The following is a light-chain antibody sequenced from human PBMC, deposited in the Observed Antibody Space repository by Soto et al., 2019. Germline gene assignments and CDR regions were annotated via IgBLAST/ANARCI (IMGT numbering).Light chain of an antibody. Sequence: EIVLAQSPGTLSLSPGERATLSCRASQSLSSSQLAWYQQKPGQAPRLLIHDASSRATGISDRFTGSGSGTDFTLTISRLEPEDFAVYYCQHYGDSLFIFGPGTKVEFK. J-gene: IGKJ3*01. CDR2: DAS. CDR1: QSLSSSQ. V-gene: IGKV3-20*01. CDR3: QHYGDSLFI.